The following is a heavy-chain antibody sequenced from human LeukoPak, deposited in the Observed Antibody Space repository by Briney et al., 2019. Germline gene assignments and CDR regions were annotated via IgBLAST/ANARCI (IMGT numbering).Heavy chain of an antibody. Sequence: PGGSLRLSCAASGFSFSSHGMSWVRQAPGKGLEWVSGIIGGAGGTYYADSVKGRFTISRDNAKNTLYLQMNSLRAEDTAVYYCAKVGTYYYDSSGLYYFDYWGQGTLVTVSS. J-gene: IGHJ4*02. CDR3: AKVGTYYYDSSGLYYFDY. V-gene: IGHV3-23*01. CDR2: IIGGAGGT. CDR1: GFSFSSHG. D-gene: IGHD3-22*01.